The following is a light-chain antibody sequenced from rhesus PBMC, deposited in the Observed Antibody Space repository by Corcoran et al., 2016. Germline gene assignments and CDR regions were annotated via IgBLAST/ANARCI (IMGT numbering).Light chain of an antibody. J-gene: IGKJ3*01. CDR1: QGISRW. Sequence: DIQMTQSPSSLSASVGDRVTITRQASQGISRWLAWYQQKPGKAPKSLIFAASRWQSGVPSRFRGSGSGTDFTPTISSLQPDDFATYCGQQHNSYPFTFGPGTKLDI. CDR2: AAS. V-gene: IGKV1S4*01. CDR3: QQHNSYPFT.